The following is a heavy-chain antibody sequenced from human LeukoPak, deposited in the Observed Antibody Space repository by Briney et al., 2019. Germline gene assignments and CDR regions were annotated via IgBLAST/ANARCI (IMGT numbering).Heavy chain of an antibody. D-gene: IGHD5-18*01. V-gene: IGHV3-23*01. CDR2: ISGSGGST. CDR1: GFTSSSYA. CDR3: AKDPYRGPRYYFDY. J-gene: IGHJ4*02. Sequence: PGASLRLSCAASGFTSSSYAMNWVRQAPGKGVEWVSAISGSGGSTYYADSVKGRFTISRDNSKNTLYLQMNSLRAEDTAVYYCAKDPYRGPRYYFDYWGQGTLVTVSS.